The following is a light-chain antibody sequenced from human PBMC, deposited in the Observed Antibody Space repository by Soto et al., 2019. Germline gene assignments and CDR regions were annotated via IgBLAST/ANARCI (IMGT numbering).Light chain of an antibody. CDR1: QSLSSNY. CDR3: QQYVSAPIT. Sequence: EIVLSQSPGTLSLSPGERATLSCRASQSLSSNYLAWYQQKPGQAPRLLIYGVSSRATGVPVSFSGGGSGTDFTLTISRLEPEDFAVYYCQQYVSAPITFGQGTRLEIK. CDR2: GVS. V-gene: IGKV3-20*01. J-gene: IGKJ5*01.